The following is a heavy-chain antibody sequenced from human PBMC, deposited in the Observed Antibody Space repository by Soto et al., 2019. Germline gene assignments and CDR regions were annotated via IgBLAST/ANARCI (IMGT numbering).Heavy chain of an antibody. CDR2: NYYSGST. V-gene: IGHV4-59*01. J-gene: IGHJ4*02. Sequence: PSETLSLTCTVSGGSISSYYWSWIWQPPGKGLEWIGYNYYSGSTNYNPSLKSRVTISVDTSKNQFSLKLSSVTAADTAVYYCARSNDYGDYPTYYFDYWGQGTLVTVSS. D-gene: IGHD4-17*01. CDR1: GGSISSYY. CDR3: ARSNDYGDYPTYYFDY.